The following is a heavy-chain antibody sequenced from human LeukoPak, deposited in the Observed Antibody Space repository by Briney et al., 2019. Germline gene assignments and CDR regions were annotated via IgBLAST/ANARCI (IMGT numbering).Heavy chain of an antibody. CDR3: ARFTLLERRDNRDDGWFDP. Sequence: GGSLRLSCAASGFTVSSNYMSWVRQAPGKGLEWVSVIYSGGSTYYADSVKGRFTISRDNSKNTLYLQMNSLRAEDTAVYYCARFTLLERRDNRDDGWFDPWGQGTLVTVSS. CDR2: IYSGGST. D-gene: IGHD1-1*01. CDR1: GFTVSSNY. V-gene: IGHV3-66*01. J-gene: IGHJ5*02.